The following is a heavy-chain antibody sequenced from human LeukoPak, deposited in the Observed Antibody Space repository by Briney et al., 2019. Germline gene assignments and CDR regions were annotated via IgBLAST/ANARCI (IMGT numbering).Heavy chain of an antibody. CDR3: ARGKGIAVAGTEDY. CDR1: GFTFSSYG. D-gene: IGHD6-19*01. CDR2: IWYDGSNK. Sequence: PGGSLRLSCAAPGFTFSSYGMHWVRQAPGKGLEWVAVIWYDGSNKYYADSVKGRFTISRDNSKNTLYLQMNSLRAEDTAVYYCARGKGIAVAGTEDYWGQGTLVTVSS. V-gene: IGHV3-33*01. J-gene: IGHJ4*02.